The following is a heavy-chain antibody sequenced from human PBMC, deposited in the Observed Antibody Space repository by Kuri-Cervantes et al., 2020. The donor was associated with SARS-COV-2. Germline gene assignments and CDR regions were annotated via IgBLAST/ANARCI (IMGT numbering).Heavy chain of an antibody. CDR2: ISYDGSNK. Sequence: SCKASGFTFSSYGMHWVRQAPGKGLEWVAVISYDGSNKYYADSVKGRFTISRDNSKNTLYLQMNSLRAEDTAVYYCAREADIAAAERYYYYYYGMDVCGQGTTVTVSS. J-gene: IGHJ6*02. V-gene: IGHV3-30*19. D-gene: IGHD6-13*01. CDR1: GFTFSSYG. CDR3: AREADIAAAERYYYYYYGMDV.